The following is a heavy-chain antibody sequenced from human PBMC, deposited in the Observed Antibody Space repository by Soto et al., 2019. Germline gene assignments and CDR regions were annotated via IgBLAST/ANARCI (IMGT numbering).Heavy chain of an antibody. J-gene: IGHJ5*02. CDR2: IIPILGIA. V-gene: IGHV1-69*02. Sequence: ASVKVSCKASGGTFSSYTISWVRQAPGQGLEWMGRIIPILGIANYAQKFQGRVTITADKSTSTAYMELRSLRSDDTAVYYCARFWGSESIAVAGNGWFDPWGQGTLVTVSS. CDR3: ARFWGSESIAVAGNGWFDP. D-gene: IGHD6-19*01. CDR1: GGTFSSYT.